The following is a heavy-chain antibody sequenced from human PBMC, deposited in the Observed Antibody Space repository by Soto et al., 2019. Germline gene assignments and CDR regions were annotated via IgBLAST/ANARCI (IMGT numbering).Heavy chain of an antibody. CDR3: ARVPTYYDFWSGYYVDAYFDY. D-gene: IGHD3-3*01. CDR1: GGSISGYY. Sequence: SETLSLTCTVSGGSISGYYWSWIRQHPGKGLEWIGYIYYSGSTYYNPSLKSRVTISVDTSKNQFSLKLSSVTAADTAVYYCARVPTYYDFWSGYYVDAYFDYWGQGTLVTVSS. CDR2: IYYSGST. V-gene: IGHV4-31*03. J-gene: IGHJ4*02.